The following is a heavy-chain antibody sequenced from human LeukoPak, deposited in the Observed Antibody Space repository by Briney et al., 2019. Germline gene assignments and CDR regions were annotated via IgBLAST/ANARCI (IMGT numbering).Heavy chain of an antibody. CDR2: INPSGGST. Sequence: ASVKVSCKASGYTFTSYYMHWVRQAPGQGLEWTGIINPSGGSTSYAQKFQGRVTMTRDTSTSTVYMELSSLRSEDTAVYYCAREQSSVYGMDVWGQGTTVTVSS. CDR1: GYTFTSYY. CDR3: AREQSSVYGMDV. D-gene: IGHD1-26*01. J-gene: IGHJ6*02. V-gene: IGHV1-46*01.